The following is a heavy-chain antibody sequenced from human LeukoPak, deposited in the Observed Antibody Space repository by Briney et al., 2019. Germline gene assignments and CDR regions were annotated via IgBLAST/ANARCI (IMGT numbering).Heavy chain of an antibody. CDR1: GGSISSGDYY. CDR2: IYYSGST. Sequence: SETLSLTCSVSGGSISSGDYYWSWIRQPPGKGLEWIGYIYYSGSTYYNPSLKSRVTISVDTSKNQFSLSLNSVTAADTAIYYCARADYGGPFDYWGEGTLVTVSS. CDR3: ARADYGGPFDY. D-gene: IGHD4-23*01. V-gene: IGHV4-30-4*01. J-gene: IGHJ4*02.